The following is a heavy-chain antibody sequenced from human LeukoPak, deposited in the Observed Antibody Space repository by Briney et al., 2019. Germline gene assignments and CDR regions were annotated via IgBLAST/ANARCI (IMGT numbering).Heavy chain of an antibody. CDR2: IKQDGSEK. V-gene: IGHV3-7*01. Sequence: PGGSLRLSCAASGFTFSRYWMNWVRQAPGKGLEWLANIKQDGSEKYYVNSVKGRFTISRDNAQNLAYLQLNSLRADDTAVYYCAGGAGWTSDIWGQGTLVIVSS. CDR3: AGGAGWTSDI. CDR1: GFTFSRYW. J-gene: IGHJ3*02. D-gene: IGHD6-19*01.